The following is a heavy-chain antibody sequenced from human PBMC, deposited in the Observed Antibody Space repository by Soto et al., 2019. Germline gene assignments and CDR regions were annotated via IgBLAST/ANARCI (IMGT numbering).Heavy chain of an antibody. CDR3: ATSIAAAFVNWFDP. J-gene: IGHJ5*02. V-gene: IGHV1-69*06. Sequence: KVSCKASGGTFSSYAISWVRQAPGQGLEWMGGIIPIFGTANYAQKFQGRVTITADKSTSTAYMELSSLRSEDTAVYYCATSIAAAFVNWFDPWGQGTLVTVSS. CDR2: IIPIFGTA. D-gene: IGHD6-13*01. CDR1: GGTFSSYA.